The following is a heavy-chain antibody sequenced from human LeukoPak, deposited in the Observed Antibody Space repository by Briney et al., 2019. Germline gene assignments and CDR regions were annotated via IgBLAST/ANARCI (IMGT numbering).Heavy chain of an antibody. D-gene: IGHD5-24*01. Sequence: SVNVSCKASGGTFSRYAISWVRQAPGQGLEGVGRFIPVCGTANYAQKFQGRVTITAEKSTNTDYMELSSLRAEDTAVYYCASSATIPLYFDYWGRGTLVTVSS. J-gene: IGHJ4*02. V-gene: IGHV1-69*06. CDR3: ASSATIPLYFDY. CDR2: FIPVCGTA. CDR1: GGTFSRYA.